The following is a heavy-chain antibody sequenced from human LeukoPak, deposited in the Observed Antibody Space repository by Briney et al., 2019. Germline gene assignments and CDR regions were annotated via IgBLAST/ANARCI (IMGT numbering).Heavy chain of an antibody. Sequence: ASVKVSCKASGYTFPSYGISWVRQAPGQGLEWMGWISAYNGNTNYAQKFQGRVTITTDESTSTAYMELSSLRSEDTAVYYCARDLMITFGGVPREDAFDIWGQGQWPPSLQ. V-gene: IGHV1-18*01. CDR2: ISAYNGNT. J-gene: IGHJ3*02. CDR1: GYTFPSYG. CDR3: ARDLMITFGGVPREDAFDI. D-gene: IGHD3-16*01.